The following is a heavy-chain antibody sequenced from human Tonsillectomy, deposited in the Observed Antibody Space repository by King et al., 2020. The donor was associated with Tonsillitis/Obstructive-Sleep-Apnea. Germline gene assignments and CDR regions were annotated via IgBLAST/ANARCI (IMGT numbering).Heavy chain of an antibody. V-gene: IGHV4-34*01. CDR2: INHSGST. CDR1: GGSFSGYY. J-gene: IGHJ6*03. CDR3: AGGVPAAMEGYYYYYMDV. Sequence: VQLQQWGAGLLKPSETLSLTCAVYGGSFSGYYWNWIRQPPGQGLEWIGEINHSGSTHYNPSLKSRVTISVDTFKNQFSLKLNSVTAADTAVYYCAGGVPAAMEGYYYYYMDVWGKGTPVTVS. D-gene: IGHD2-2*01.